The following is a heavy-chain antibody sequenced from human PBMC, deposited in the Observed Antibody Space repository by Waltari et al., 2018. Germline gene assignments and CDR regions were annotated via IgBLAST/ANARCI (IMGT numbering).Heavy chain of an antibody. CDR2: IYYSGST. V-gene: IGHV4-59*11. CDR1: GGSISSHY. Sequence: QVQLQESGPGLVKPSETLSLTCTVSGGSISSHYWSWIRQPPGKGLEWIGYIYYSGSTNYNPSLKSRVTITVDTSKNQFSLKLGSVTAADTAVYYCAREKWNYLDYWGQGTLVTVSS. CDR3: AREKWNYLDY. J-gene: IGHJ4*02. D-gene: IGHD2-8*01.